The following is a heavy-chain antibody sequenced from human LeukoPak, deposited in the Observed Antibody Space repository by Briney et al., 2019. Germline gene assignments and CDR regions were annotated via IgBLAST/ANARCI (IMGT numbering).Heavy chain of an antibody. D-gene: IGHD6-6*01. J-gene: IGHJ4*02. CDR3: AKAIHSSSSGVVDY. Sequence: GGSLRLSCAASGFTFSNYAMHWVRQAPGKGLEWVTFIRYDGSNKYYAESVKGRFTISRDNSKNTLYLQMSSLRAENTAVYYCAKAIHSSSSGVVDYWGQGTLVTVSS. V-gene: IGHV3-30*02. CDR1: GFTFSNYA. CDR2: IRYDGSNK.